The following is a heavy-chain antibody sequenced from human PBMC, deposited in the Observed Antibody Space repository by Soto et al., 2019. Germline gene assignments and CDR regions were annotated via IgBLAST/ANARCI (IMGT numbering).Heavy chain of an antibody. CDR3: ARGAEYQLLSRDYFYGMDV. Sequence: QVQLVEAGGGVVQPGRSLRLSCGASGFTFNSHGMHWVRQAPGKGLEWVAVISYEGSNNFYAESVKGRFTISRDNSKNTLYLQMNSLRREDTAVYYCARGAEYQLLSRDYFYGMDVWGQGTTLTVSS. D-gene: IGHD2-2*01. CDR1: GFTFNSHG. J-gene: IGHJ6*02. CDR2: ISYEGSNN. V-gene: IGHV3-30*03.